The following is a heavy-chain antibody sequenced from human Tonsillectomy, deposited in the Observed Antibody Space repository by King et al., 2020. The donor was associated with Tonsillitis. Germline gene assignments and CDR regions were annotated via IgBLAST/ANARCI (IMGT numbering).Heavy chain of an antibody. D-gene: IGHD3-3*01. J-gene: IGHJ4*02. CDR3: ASDRPYDFWSGVFDY. V-gene: IGHV4-61*01. CDR1: GGSVSSGTYY. Sequence: MQLQESGPGLVKPSETLSLTCNVSGGSVSSGTYYWSWIRQPPGKGLEWIGYIHYGGSTDFNPSLKSRVTMSIDASKNQFSLKLSSVTAVDTAVYYCASDRPYDFWSGVFDYWGQGTLVTVSS. CDR2: IHYGGST.